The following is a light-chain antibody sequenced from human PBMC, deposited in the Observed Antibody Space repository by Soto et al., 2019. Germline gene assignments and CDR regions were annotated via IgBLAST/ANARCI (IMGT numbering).Light chain of an antibody. CDR1: SSNIGGGYD. V-gene: IGLV1-40*01. CDR3: QSYDSSLSSWL. CDR2: GNS. Sequence: QSVLKQPPSVSGAAGQRDTISCTGSSSNIGGGYDVHWYQQLPGTAPKLLMFGNSNRPPGVPDRFSGSKSGTSASASLAITGLQAEDEADYYCQSYDSSLSSWLFGGGTKLTVL. J-gene: IGLJ2*01.